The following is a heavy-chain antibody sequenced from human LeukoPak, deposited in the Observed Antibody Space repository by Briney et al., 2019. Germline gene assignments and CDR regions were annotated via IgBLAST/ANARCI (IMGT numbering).Heavy chain of an antibody. Sequence: GGSLRLSCAASGFTVSSNYMSWVRQAPGKGLEWVSVIYSGGSTYYADSVKGRFTISRDNSKNKLYLQMNSLRAEDTAVYYCARDLSGVTGYTYGRGIDYWGQGTLVTVSS. V-gene: IGHV3-53*01. CDR1: GFTVSSNY. CDR3: ARDLSGVTGYTYGRGIDY. J-gene: IGHJ4*02. D-gene: IGHD5-18*01. CDR2: IYSGGST.